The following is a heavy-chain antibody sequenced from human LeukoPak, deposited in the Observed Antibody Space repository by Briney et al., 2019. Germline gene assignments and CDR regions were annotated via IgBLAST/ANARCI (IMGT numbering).Heavy chain of an antibody. J-gene: IGHJ4*02. CDR1: GYTFTSYY. V-gene: IGHV1-46*01. CDR3: ARGLEYYDTTKGFDY. Sequence: ASVKVSCKASGYTFTSYYIHWVQQAPGQGLEWMGIINPSGGSTNYAQKFQGRVAMTRDTSTSTVYMELSNLRSEDTAVYYCARGLEYYDTTKGFDYWGQGTLVTVSS. CDR2: INPSGGST. D-gene: IGHD3-22*01.